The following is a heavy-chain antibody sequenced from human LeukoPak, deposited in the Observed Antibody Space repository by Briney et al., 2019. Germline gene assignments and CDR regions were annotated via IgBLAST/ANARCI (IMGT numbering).Heavy chain of an antibody. D-gene: IGHD3-22*01. CDR3: ARNYYDSSGYSNDY. CDR1: GFTFSGHW. J-gene: IGHJ4*02. V-gene: IGHV3-74*03. CDR2: INEDGTDS. Sequence: GGSLRLSCTASGFTFSGHWIHWVRQAPGRGLVWVSRINEDGTDSMYAESVKGRFTISRDNAKNTVYLQMNSLRAEDTAVYYCARNYYDSSGYSNDYWGQGTLVTVSS.